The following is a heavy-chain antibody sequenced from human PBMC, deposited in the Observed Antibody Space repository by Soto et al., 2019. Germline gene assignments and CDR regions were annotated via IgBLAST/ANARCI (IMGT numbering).Heavy chain of an antibody. CDR1: GYTFTSYG. J-gene: IGHJ5*02. CDR3: ARDYDFWSGPFDP. V-gene: IGHV1-8*02. Sequence: ASVKVSCKASGYTFTSYGINWVRQASGQGLEWMGWMNPNSGNTSYAQKFQGRVTMTRNTSISTAYMELSSLRSEDTAVYYCARDYDFWSGPFDPWGQGTLVTVSS. D-gene: IGHD3-3*01. CDR2: MNPNSGNT.